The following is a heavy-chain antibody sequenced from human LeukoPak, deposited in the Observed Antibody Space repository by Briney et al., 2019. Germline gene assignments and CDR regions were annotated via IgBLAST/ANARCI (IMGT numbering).Heavy chain of an antibody. CDR1: GFTFSSYS. CDR3: VRDFSNYVAFFGS. D-gene: IGHD4-11*01. J-gene: IGHJ4*02. Sequence: GGSLRLSCAASGFTFSSYSMNWVRQAPGKGLEWVSLISSSSSYIYYADSVRGRFTISRDNSKSALYLQMGSLRPEDTAMYYCVRDFSNYVAFFGSWGQGVLVTVSS. V-gene: IGHV3-21*01. CDR2: ISSSSSYI.